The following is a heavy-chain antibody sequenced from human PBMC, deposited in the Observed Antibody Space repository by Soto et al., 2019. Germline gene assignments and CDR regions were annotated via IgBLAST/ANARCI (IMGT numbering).Heavy chain of an antibody. V-gene: IGHV3-23*01. CDR3: AKSPLVVVAANYFDY. Sequence: SGGSLRLSCAASGFTFSSYAMSWVRQAPGKGLEWVSAISGSGGSTYYADSVKGRFTISRDNSKNTLYLQMNSLRAEDTAVYYCAKSPLVVVAANYFDYWGQGTLVTVSS. J-gene: IGHJ4*02. D-gene: IGHD2-15*01. CDR1: GFTFSSYA. CDR2: ISGSGGST.